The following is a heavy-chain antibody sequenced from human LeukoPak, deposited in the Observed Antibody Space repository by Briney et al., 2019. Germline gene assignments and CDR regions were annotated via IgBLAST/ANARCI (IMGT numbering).Heavy chain of an antibody. CDR1: GGSFSGYY. CDR2: INHSGST. D-gene: IGHD6-19*01. V-gene: IGHV4-34*01. Sequence: SETLSLTCAVYGGSFSGYYWTWIRQPPGKGLEWIGEINHSGSTNFNPSLKSRVTISVDTSKNQFSLKLSSVTAADTAVYYCARGKGSGWTFDYWGQGTLVTVSS. J-gene: IGHJ4*02. CDR3: ARGKGSGWTFDY.